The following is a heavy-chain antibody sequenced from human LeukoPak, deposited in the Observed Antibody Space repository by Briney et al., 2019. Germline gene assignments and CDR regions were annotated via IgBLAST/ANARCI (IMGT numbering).Heavy chain of an antibody. Sequence: ASVKVSCKASGYTFTSYAMNWVRQAPGQGLEWMGWINTNTGNPTYAQGFTGRFVFSLDTSVSTAYLQISSLKAEDTAVYYCARDVAVAAPTDYYYYGMDVWGQGTTVTVSS. V-gene: IGHV7-4-1*02. D-gene: IGHD6-19*01. CDR1: GYTFTSYA. CDR2: INTNTGNP. J-gene: IGHJ6*02. CDR3: ARDVAVAAPTDYYYYGMDV.